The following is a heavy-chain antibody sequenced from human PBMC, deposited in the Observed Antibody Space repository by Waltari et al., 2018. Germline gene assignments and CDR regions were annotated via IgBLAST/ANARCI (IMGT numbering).Heavy chain of an antibody. Sequence: EVQLVESGGGLVHPGGSLRLSCEASGFTFSTSWGHWVRQVPGKGLVWVSRSRSDGSATSYADSVKGRFTISRDNAKNTVYLQMNSLRVEDTAVYHCASDVHSGRYGWFDPWGQGTLVTVSS. J-gene: IGHJ5*02. CDR1: GFTFSTSW. V-gene: IGHV3-74*01. CDR2: SRSDGSAT. D-gene: IGHD1-26*01. CDR3: ASDVHSGRYGWFDP.